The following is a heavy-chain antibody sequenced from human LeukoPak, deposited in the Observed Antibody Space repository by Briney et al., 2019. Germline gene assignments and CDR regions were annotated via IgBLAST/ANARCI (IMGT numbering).Heavy chain of an antibody. Sequence: GGSLRLSCTASGFTFSSYSMSWVRLAPGKGLEWVSCVSRTSSHIYYADSVRGRFTISRDDATNSLFLQMNSLRAEDTAVYYCARDLAGGGPYYFDYWGEGTLVTVSS. V-gene: IGHV3-21*01. CDR3: ARDLAGGGPYYFDY. CDR1: GFTFSSYS. CDR2: VSRTSSHI. D-gene: IGHD2-15*01. J-gene: IGHJ4*02.